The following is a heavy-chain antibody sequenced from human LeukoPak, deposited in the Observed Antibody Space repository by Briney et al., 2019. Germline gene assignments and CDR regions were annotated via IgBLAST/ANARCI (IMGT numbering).Heavy chain of an antibody. D-gene: IGHD3-3*01. V-gene: IGHV3-7*01. CDR2: IKPDGGET. Sequence: QAGGSLRLSCAAFGFTFSSDWMIWVRQAPEKGLEWVANIKPDGGETYYVDSVKGRFTISRDNAKNSLYLQMNSLRAEDTALYYCGRAYDFSRHWGQGTLVTVSS. J-gene: IGHJ4*02. CDR1: GFTFSSDW. CDR3: GRAYDFSRH.